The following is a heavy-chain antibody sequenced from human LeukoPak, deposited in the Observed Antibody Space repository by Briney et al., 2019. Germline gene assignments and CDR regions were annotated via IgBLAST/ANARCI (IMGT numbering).Heavy chain of an antibody. CDR2: IIPIFGTA. CDR1: GGTFSSYA. D-gene: IGHD2-2*01. V-gene: IGHV1-69*05. J-gene: IGHJ6*03. CDR3: ARDYCSSTSCYSRGRYYYYYMDV. Sequence: SVKVSCKASGGTFSSYAISWVRQAPGQGLEWMGGIIPIFGTANYAQKFQGRVTITTDESTSTAYMELSSLRSEDTAVYYCARDYCSSTSCYSRGRYYYYYMDVWGKGTTVTVSS.